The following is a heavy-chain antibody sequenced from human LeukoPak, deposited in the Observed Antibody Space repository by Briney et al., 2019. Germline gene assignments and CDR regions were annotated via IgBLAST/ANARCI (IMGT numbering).Heavy chain of an antibody. J-gene: IGHJ3*02. CDR1: GGSISSYY. Sequence: SETLSLTCTVSGGSISSYYWSWVRQPPGKGLEWIGYISYSGSTNYNPSLKSRVTISVGTSKNHFSLKLSSVTAADTAVYYRARGDYDSSGSSYAFDIWGQGTMVTVSS. CDR2: ISYSGST. CDR3: ARGDYDSSGSSYAFDI. V-gene: IGHV4-59*08. D-gene: IGHD3-22*01.